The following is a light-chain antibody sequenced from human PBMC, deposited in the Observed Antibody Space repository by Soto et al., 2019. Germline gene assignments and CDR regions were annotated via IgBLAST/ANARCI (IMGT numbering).Light chain of an antibody. CDR2: AAS. V-gene: IGKV1-9*01. CDR3: QQLSSYPRT. J-gene: IGKJ3*01. CDR1: QGISTY. Sequence: DIHLTQSPSFLSASVGDRVTITCRASQGISTYLAWYQQKPGKAPNLLIYAASTLQSGAPSRFTGSGSGTEFTLTISSLQPEDFAIYYCQQLSSYPRTFGPGTKVDVK.